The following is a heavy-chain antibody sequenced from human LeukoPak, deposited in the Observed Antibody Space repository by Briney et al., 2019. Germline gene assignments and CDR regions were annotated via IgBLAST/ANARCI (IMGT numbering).Heavy chain of an antibody. CDR2: IKQDGSET. Sequence: PGGSLRLSCAASGFTFSAYWMNWVRQAPGKGLEWVANIKQDGSETYYVDSVKGRFTISRDNAKNSLYLQMSSLRAEDTAVYYCTRDPTQYLRYGYFDYWGQGTLVTVSS. D-gene: IGHD4-11*01. V-gene: IGHV3-7*01. CDR1: GFTFSAYW. J-gene: IGHJ4*02. CDR3: TRDPTQYLRYGYFDY.